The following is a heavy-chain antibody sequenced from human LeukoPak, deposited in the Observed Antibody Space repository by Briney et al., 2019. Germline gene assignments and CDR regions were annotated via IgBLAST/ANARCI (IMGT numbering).Heavy chain of an antibody. CDR1: FTFGNYA. CDR2: ISGSGGTT. Sequence: GGSLRLSCGFTFGNYAMTWVRQAPGEGLEWVSSISGSGGTTYYADSVKGRFTISRDNSKNTLYLHMNSLKAEDTAVYYCAKGRCSGPGCDSFDYWGQGALVTVSS. CDR3: AKGRCSGPGCDSFDY. D-gene: IGHD5-12*01. J-gene: IGHJ4*02. V-gene: IGHV3-23*01.